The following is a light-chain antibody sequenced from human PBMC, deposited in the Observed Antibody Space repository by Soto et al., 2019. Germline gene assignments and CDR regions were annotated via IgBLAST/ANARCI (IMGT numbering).Light chain of an antibody. J-gene: IGKJ1*01. CDR2: GAS. CDR3: QQYGSSPRT. CDR1: QSVSNNF. V-gene: IGKV3-20*01. Sequence: EIVLTQSPGTLSLSPGERATLSCRASQSVSNNFLAWYRQKPGQAPRLLIYGASFRATGIPDRFSGSGSGTDFSLTNSRLEPEDFAVYYCQQYGSSPRTFGQGTKVELK.